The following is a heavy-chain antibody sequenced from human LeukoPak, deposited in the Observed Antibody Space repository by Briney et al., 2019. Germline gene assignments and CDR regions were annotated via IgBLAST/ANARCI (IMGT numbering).Heavy chain of an antibody. V-gene: IGHV4-34*01. CDR2: INHSGST. J-gene: IGHJ4*02. CDR1: GGSFSGYY. CDR3: ARGRWALLWFGELPPSFDY. Sequence: PSETLSLTCAVYGGSFSGYYWSWIRHPPGKGLEWIGEINHSGSTNYNPSLKSRVTISVDTSKNQFSLKLSSVTAADTAVYYCARGRWALLWFGELPPSFDYWGQGTLVTVSS. D-gene: IGHD3-10*01.